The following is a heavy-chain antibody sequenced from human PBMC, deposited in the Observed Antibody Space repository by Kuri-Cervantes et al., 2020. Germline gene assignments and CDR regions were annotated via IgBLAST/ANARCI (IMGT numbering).Heavy chain of an antibody. CDR2: INPSGGST. CDR1: GYTFTGYY. J-gene: IGHJ4*02. Sequence: ASVKVSCKASGYTFTGYYMHWVRQAPGQGLEWMRIINPSGGSTSYAQKFQGRVTMTRDTSTSTVYMELSSLRSEDTAVYYCARAANGIAVAGRGYYFDYWGQGTLVTVSS. V-gene: IGHV1-46*01. CDR3: ARAANGIAVAGRGYYFDY. D-gene: IGHD6-19*01.